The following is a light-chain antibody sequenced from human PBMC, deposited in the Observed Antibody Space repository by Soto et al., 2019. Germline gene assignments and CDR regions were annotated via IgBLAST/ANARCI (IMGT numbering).Light chain of an antibody. CDR2: DAS. V-gene: IGKV1-5*01. CDR3: QQYNSFWT. Sequence: DIQMTQSPSTLSASVGDRVTITCRASQSISSWLAWYQQKPGKAPKLLIYDASSLESGVPSKFSCSGSGTEFTLTISSLQPDYFATYYCQQYNSFWTFGQGTKVEIK. J-gene: IGKJ1*01. CDR1: QSISSW.